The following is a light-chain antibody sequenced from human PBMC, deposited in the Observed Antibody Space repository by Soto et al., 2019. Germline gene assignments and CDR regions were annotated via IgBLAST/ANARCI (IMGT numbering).Light chain of an antibody. V-gene: IGKV1-5*03. CDR2: KAT. Sequence: IQLTQSPSTLSASVGDRVTITCRASQSVQTWLAWFQQKPWKAPKLLIYKATTLETGVPSRFSGSGSETVFTLTISDLQPDDLGTYYCQQYNNYFTFGQGTKV. CDR1: QSVQTW. CDR3: QQYNNYFT. J-gene: IGKJ1*01.